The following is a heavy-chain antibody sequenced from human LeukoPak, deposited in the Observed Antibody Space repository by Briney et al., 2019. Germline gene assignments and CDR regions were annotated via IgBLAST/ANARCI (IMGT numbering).Heavy chain of an antibody. CDR2: LYTSGSM. Sequence: SETLSLTCTVSGGSISSGSYDWYWIRQPAGKGLEWIGHLYTSGSMSYNPSLKSRVTISVDTSKNQFSLKLSSVTAADTAVYYCATGVHGIAAAGDYYFDYWGQGTLVTVSS. D-gene: IGHD6-13*01. CDR3: ATGVHGIAAAGDYYFDY. CDR1: GGSISSGSYD. V-gene: IGHV4-61*09. J-gene: IGHJ4*02.